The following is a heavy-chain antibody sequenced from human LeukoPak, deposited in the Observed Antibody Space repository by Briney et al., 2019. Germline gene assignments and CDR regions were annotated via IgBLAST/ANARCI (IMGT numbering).Heavy chain of an antibody. CDR2: ISSSSSTI. D-gene: IGHD6-19*01. CDR1: GFTFSSYS. CDR3: AKSGLTYSSGWHTEFDY. V-gene: IGHV3-48*01. Sequence: GGSLRLSCAASGFTFSSYSMNWVRQAPGKGLEWVSYISSSSSTIYYADSVKGRFTISRDNSKNTLYLQMNSLRAEDTAVYYCAKSGLTYSSGWHTEFDYWGQGTLVTVSS. J-gene: IGHJ4*02.